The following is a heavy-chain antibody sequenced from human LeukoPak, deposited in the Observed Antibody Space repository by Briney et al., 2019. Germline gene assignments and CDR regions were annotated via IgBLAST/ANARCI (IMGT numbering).Heavy chain of an antibody. J-gene: IGHJ5*02. CDR3: ARDALAVAGKENWLDP. D-gene: IGHD6-19*01. V-gene: IGHV1-2*02. CDR2: INPNSGGT. Sequence: GASVKVSCKASGYTFTGYYMHWVRQAPGQGLEWMGWINPNSGGTNYAQKFQGRVTMTRDTSISTAYMELSRLRSDDTAVYYCARDALAVAGKENWLDPWGQGTLVTVSS. CDR1: GYTFTGYY.